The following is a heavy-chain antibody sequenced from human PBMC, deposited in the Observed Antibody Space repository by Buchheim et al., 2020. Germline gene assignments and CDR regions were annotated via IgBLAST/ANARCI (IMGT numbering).Heavy chain of an antibody. Sequence: EVQLVESGGNLVQPGGSLRLSCAASGFTVSSDYMNWVRQAPGKGLEWVSVIYSGGNTYYADSEKGGFTISRDNSKNTLYLQMNSQRAEDTAVYYCARGYGVPIYWGQGTL. CDR3: ARGYGVPIY. CDR2: IYSGGNT. CDR1: GFTVSSDY. V-gene: IGHV3-66*02. D-gene: IGHD4-17*01. J-gene: IGHJ4*02.